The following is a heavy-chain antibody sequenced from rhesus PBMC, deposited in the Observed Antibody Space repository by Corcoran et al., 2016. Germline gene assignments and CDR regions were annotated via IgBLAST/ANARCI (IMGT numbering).Heavy chain of an antibody. V-gene: IGHV4S12*01. CDR2: IYSNSEST. J-gene: IGHJ4*01. Sequence: QVQLQESGPGLVKPSETLSLTCAVSGGFISSSNWRSWIRQPPGKGLEWIGGIYSNSESTNYHPSLQSRVTISKDTSKHQFSLKLSSVTAADTAVYYCARRPEGYFDYWGQGVLVTVSS. CDR1: GGFISSSNW. CDR3: ARRPEGYFDY.